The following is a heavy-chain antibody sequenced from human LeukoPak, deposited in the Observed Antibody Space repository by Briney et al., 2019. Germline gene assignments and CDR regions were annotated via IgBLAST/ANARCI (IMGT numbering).Heavy chain of an antibody. D-gene: IGHD5-18*01. J-gene: IGHJ2*01. CDR2: TNPDNVGT. CDR1: GYSFTAHF. V-gene: IGHV1-2*06. CDR3: ARDSVSTWIQPRWYFDL. Sequence: GASVKVSCKASGYSFTAHFMHWIRQAPGQGLEWMGQTNPDNVGTKYAPKFQGRVTMTRDTSISTAYMELSRLRSDDTAVYYCARDSVSTWIQPRWYFDLWGRGTLVTVSS.